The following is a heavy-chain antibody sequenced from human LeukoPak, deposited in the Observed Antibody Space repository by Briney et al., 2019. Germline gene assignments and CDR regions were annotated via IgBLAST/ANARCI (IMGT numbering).Heavy chain of an antibody. Sequence: SETLSLTCTVSGGSISTYYWSWLRQPPGKGLEWIGYIYNSGRTNYNPSLKSRVTISVDTSKNQFSLKLSSVTAADTAVYYCARDRGYDYVWGSYRPFDYWGQGTLVTVSS. D-gene: IGHD3-16*02. CDR3: ARDRGYDYVWGSYRPFDY. J-gene: IGHJ4*02. CDR2: IYNSGRT. V-gene: IGHV4-59*12. CDR1: GGSISTYY.